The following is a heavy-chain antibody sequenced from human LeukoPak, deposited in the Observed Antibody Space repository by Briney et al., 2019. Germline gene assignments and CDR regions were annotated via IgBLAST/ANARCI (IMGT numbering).Heavy chain of an antibody. CDR2: IQYDGSET. J-gene: IGHJ3*02. CDR1: GFRFSNYW. V-gene: IGHV3-7*01. Sequence: GGSLRLSCATSGFRFSNYWMSWVRQAPGEGLEWVASIQYDGSETYYVDSVRGRFTISRDNAKNSLYLQMNSLRAEDTAVYYCARSPIGGAFDIWGQGTMVTVSS. CDR3: ARSPIGGAFDI.